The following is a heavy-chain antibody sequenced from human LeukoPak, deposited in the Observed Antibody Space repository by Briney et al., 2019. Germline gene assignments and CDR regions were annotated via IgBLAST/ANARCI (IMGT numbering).Heavy chain of an antibody. Sequence: SVKVSCKASGGTFSSYAISWVRQAPGQGLEWMGGIIPIFGTVNYAQKFQGRVTITADESTSTAYMELSSLRSEDTAVYYCARDGGLGDIVVVPAAMEGYYGMDVWGKGTTVTVSS. D-gene: IGHD2-2*01. J-gene: IGHJ6*04. V-gene: IGHV1-69*13. CDR2: IIPIFGTV. CDR1: GGTFSSYA. CDR3: ARDGGLGDIVVVPAAMEGYYGMDV.